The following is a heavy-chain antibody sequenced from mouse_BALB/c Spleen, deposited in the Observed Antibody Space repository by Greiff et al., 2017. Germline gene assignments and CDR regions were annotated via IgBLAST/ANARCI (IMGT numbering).Heavy chain of an antibody. Sequence: VQLQQSGAELVKPGASVKLSCKASGYTFTSYYMYWVKQRPGQGLEWIGEINPSNGGTNFNEKFKSKATLTVDKSSSTAYMQLSSLTSEDSAVYYCTRSGTTVVAPYYFDYWGQGTTLTVSS. V-gene: IGHV1S81*02. CDR1: GYTFTSYY. J-gene: IGHJ2*01. D-gene: IGHD1-1*01. CDR3: TRSGTTVVAPYYFDY. CDR2: INPSNGGT.